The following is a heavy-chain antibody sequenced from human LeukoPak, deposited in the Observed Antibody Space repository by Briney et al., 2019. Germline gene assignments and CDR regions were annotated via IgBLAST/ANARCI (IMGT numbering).Heavy chain of an antibody. V-gene: IGHV4-4*07. J-gene: IGHJ4*02. Sequence: SETLSRTCIVSGGSIGSYYWSWIRQPAGKGLEWIGRIYTSGSTNYSPSLKSRVSMSVDTSKNQFSLKLSSVTAADTAVYYCAREVSGNYYLGYWGQGTLVTVSS. CDR1: GGSIGSYY. D-gene: IGHD1-26*01. CDR2: IYTSGST. CDR3: AREVSGNYYLGY.